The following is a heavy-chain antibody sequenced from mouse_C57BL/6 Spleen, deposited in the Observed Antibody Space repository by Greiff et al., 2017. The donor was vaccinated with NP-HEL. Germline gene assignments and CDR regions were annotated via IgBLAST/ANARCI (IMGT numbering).Heavy chain of an antibody. D-gene: IGHD3-2*02. CDR3: ARSKAAQATYWFAY. CDR1: GFNIKDYY. Sequence: VQLKESGAELVKPGASVKLSCTASGFNIKDYYMHWVKQRTEQGLEWIGRIDPEDGETKYAPKFQGKATITADTSSNTADLQLSSLTSEDTAVYYCARSKAAQATYWFAYWGQGTLVTVSA. J-gene: IGHJ3*01. CDR2: IDPEDGET. V-gene: IGHV14-2*01.